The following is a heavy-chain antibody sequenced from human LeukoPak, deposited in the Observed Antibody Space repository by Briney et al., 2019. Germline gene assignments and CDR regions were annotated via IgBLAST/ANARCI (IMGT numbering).Heavy chain of an antibody. J-gene: IGHJ4*02. V-gene: IGHV3-7*01. Sequence: GGSLRLSCAASGFTFSSLWMSWVRQAPGKGLVCVANIKQDGREKYYVDSVKGRFTISRDNAKNSLYLQMNSLRAEDTAVYYCARCRWAADFDYWGQGTLVTVSS. D-gene: IGHD6-13*01. CDR1: GFTFSSLW. CDR2: IKQDGREK. CDR3: ARCRWAADFDY.